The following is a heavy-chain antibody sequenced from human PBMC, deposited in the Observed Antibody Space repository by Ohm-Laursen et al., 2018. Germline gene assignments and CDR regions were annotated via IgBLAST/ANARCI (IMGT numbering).Heavy chain of an antibody. CDR3: AKGPRYIWSRTYYFDY. J-gene: IGHJ4*02. CDR2: ISGSGDST. V-gene: IGHV3-23*01. D-gene: IGHD1-20*01. Sequence: SLRLSCAASGFTFSSYAMSWVRQAPGKGLEWVSAISGSGDSTYYADSVKGRFTISRDNSKNTLYLQMNSLRAEDTAVYYCAKGPRYIWSRTYYFDYWGQGTPVTVSS. CDR1: GFTFSSYA.